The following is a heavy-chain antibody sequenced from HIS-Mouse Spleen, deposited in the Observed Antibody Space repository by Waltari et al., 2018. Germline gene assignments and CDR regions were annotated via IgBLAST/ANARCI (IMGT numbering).Heavy chain of an antibody. V-gene: IGHV4-39*07. Sequence: QLQLQESGPGLVKPSETLSLTCTVSGGSISSSSYYWGWIRQPPGKGLEWIGSIYYSGSTSSNPSLKSRVTISVDTSKNQFSLKLSSVTAAYTAVYYCAREIPYSSSWYDWYFDLWGRGTLVTVSS. CDR2: IYYSGST. CDR3: AREIPYSSSWYDWYFDL. CDR1: GGSISSSSYY. D-gene: IGHD6-13*01. J-gene: IGHJ2*01.